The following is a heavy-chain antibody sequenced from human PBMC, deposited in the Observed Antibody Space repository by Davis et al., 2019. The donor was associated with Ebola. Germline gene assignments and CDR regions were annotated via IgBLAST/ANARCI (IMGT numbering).Heavy chain of an antibody. CDR1: GYTFTSYG. J-gene: IGHJ3*02. CDR3: ATGAGFLEWLLLAELDDAFDI. D-gene: IGHD3-3*01. V-gene: IGHV1-18*01. CDR2: ISAYNGNT. Sequence: ASVKVSCKASGYTFTSYGISWVRQAPGQGLEWMGWISAYNGNTNYAQKLQGRVTMTTDTSTSTAYMELRSLRSDDTAVYYCATGAGFLEWLLLAELDDAFDIWGQGTMVTVSS.